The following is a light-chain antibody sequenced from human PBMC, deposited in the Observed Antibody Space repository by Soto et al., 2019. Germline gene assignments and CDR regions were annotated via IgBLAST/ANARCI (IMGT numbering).Light chain of an antibody. J-gene: IGLJ3*02. CDR3: CSYAGSYTWV. Sequence: QSVLTQPRSVSGSPGQSVTISCTGTSSDVGGYNYVSWYQQHPGKAPQLMIYDVTKRPAGVPDRFSGSKSGNTASLTISGLQAEDEADYFSCSYAGSYTWVFCGGTKQTVL. CDR2: DVT. CDR1: SSDVGGYNY. V-gene: IGLV2-11*01.